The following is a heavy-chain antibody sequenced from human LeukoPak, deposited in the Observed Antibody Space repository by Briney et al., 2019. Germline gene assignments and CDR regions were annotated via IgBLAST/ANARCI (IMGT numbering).Heavy chain of an antibody. V-gene: IGHV1-24*01. J-gene: IGHJ4*02. CDR1: GYTLTELS. D-gene: IGHD1-26*01. CDR2: FDPEDGET. Sequence: EASVKVSCKVSGYTLTELSMHWVRQAPGKGLEWMGGFDPEDGETIYAQKFQGRVTMTEDTSTDTAYMELSSLRSEDTAVYYCATARIVGDPXXXDYWGQGTLVTVSS. CDR3: ATARIVGDPXXXDY.